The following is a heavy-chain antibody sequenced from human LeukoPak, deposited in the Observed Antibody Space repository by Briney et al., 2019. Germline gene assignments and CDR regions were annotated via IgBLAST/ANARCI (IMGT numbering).Heavy chain of an antibody. CDR1: GYSVTELS. D-gene: IGHD3-3*01. J-gene: IGHJ4*02. Sequence: ASVKVSCKVSGYSVTELSMQWVRQAPGKGLECLGGFDPEEAKMVYAQKFRGRVTMTEDTSTDTAYMELRGLTSEDTAVYYCATRSGDFWSGYVDWGQGTLVAVSS. V-gene: IGHV1-24*01. CDR3: ATRSGDFWSGYVD. CDR2: FDPEEAKM.